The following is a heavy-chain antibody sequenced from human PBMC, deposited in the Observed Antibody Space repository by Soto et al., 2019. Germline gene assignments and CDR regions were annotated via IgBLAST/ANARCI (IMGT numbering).Heavy chain of an antibody. Sequence: QVQLVQSGAEVKRPGSSVKVSCQTSGGTFRTYTINWVRQAPGQGLEWMGRIIPILDVANYAQKFQGRVKITADKSTSTAHMELRSLGSEDTAVYYCARSIQEEIGVAGPKDIWFDPWGQGTLVTVSS. CDR1: GGTFRTYT. D-gene: IGHD6-19*01. CDR3: ARSIQEEIGVAGPKDIWFDP. V-gene: IGHV1-69*02. CDR2: IIPILDVA. J-gene: IGHJ5*02.